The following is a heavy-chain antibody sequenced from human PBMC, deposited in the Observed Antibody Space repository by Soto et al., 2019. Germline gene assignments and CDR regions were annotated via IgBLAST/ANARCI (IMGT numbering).Heavy chain of an antibody. CDR1: GFTFSSYA. CDR2: ISYDGSNK. D-gene: IGHD2-21*02. CDR3: ARGSDIVVVTASDAFDI. Sequence: GGSLRLSCAASGFTFSSYAMHWVRQAPGKGLEWVAVISYDGSNKYYADSVKGRFTISRDNSKNTLYLQMNSLRAEDTAVYYCARGSDIVVVTASDAFDIWGQGTMVTVSS. V-gene: IGHV3-30-3*01. J-gene: IGHJ3*02.